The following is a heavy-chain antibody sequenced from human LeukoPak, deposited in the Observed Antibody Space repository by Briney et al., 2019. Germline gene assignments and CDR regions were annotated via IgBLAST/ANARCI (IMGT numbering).Heavy chain of an antibody. CDR2: IYSGGST. V-gene: IGHV3-53*01. J-gene: IGHJ4*02. D-gene: IGHD3-22*01. CDR1: GFTFSNAW. CDR3: ARDAGGYYFVY. Sequence: GGSLRLSCAASGFTFSNAWMIWVRQAPRKGLEWVSVIYSGGSTYYADSVKGRFTISRDNSKNTLYLQMNSLRAEDTAVYYCARDAGGYYFVYWGQGTLVTVSS.